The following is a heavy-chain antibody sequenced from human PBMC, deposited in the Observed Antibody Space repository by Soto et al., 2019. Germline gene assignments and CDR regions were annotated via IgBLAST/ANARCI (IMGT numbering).Heavy chain of an antibody. CDR2: ISSSSFTI. Sequence: GGSLRLSCASSGFTFSDYSMHWVRQAPGRGLEWVSYISSSSFTIHYADSVEGRFAISRDNAKNSLYLQMNSLRAEDTAVYYCAKGQLAFDYWGQGTLVTVSS. CDR1: GFTFSDYS. D-gene: IGHD3-3*02. J-gene: IGHJ4*02. CDR3: AKGQLAFDY. V-gene: IGHV3-48*01.